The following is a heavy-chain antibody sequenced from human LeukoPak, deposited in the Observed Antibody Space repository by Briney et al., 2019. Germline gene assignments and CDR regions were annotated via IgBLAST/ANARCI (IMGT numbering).Heavy chain of an antibody. CDR1: GGSISNYY. Sequence: ASETLSLTCTVSGGSISNYYWSWIRQPPGKGLEWIAYISYSGSINYNPSLKSRVTISLDTPKNHFSLKLTSVTAADTAVYYCARGDYYDAKRLDIWGQGTMVTVSP. D-gene: IGHD3-22*01. CDR2: ISYSGSI. V-gene: IGHV4-59*01. CDR3: ARGDYYDAKRLDI. J-gene: IGHJ3*02.